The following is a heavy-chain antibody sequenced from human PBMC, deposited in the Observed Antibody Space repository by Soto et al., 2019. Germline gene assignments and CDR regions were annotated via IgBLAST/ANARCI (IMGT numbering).Heavy chain of an antibody. CDR1: GYSFTSYW. CDR3: ARRQYSSSGYYYYGMDV. J-gene: IGHJ6*02. V-gene: IGHV5-51*01. Sequence: GESLKISCKGSGYSFTSYWIGWVRHMPGKGLEWMGIIYPGDSDTRYSPSFQGQVTISADKSISTAYLQWSSLKASDTAMYYCARRQYSSSGYYYYGMDVWGQGTTVTVSS. CDR2: IYPGDSDT. D-gene: IGHD6-6*01.